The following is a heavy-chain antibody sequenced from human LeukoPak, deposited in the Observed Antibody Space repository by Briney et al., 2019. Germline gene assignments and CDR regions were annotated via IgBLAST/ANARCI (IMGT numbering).Heavy chain of an antibody. D-gene: IGHD5-24*01. CDR2: IIPIFGTA. V-gene: IGHV1-69*05. CDR3: ARGHSRDGYNFGY. J-gene: IGHJ4*02. CDR1: GGTFSSYA. Sequence: SVKVSCKASGGTFSSYAISWVRQAPGQGPEWMGGIIPIFGTANYAQKFQGRVTITTDESTSTAYMELSSLRSEDTAVCYCARGHSRDGYNFGYWGQGTLVTVSS.